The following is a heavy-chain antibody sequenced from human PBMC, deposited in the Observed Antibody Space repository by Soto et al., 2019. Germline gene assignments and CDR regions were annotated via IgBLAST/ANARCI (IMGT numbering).Heavy chain of an antibody. D-gene: IGHD4-4*01. CDR3: ARDKAVRYYYYGMDA. CDR1: GFTLSSYD. CDR2: IWYDGSNK. V-gene: IGHV3-33*01. J-gene: IGHJ6*02. Sequence: GGSLRLSCAASGFTLSSYDMHWVRQAPGKGLEWVAVIWYDGSNKYYADSVKGRFTISRDNSKNTLYLQMNSLRAEDTAVYYCARDKAVRYYYYGMDAWGQGTTVTVSS.